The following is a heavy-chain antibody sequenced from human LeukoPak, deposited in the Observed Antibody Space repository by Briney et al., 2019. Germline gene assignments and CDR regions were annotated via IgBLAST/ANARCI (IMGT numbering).Heavy chain of an antibody. D-gene: IGHD6-13*01. CDR2: IIPIFGTA. CDR1: GGTFSSYA. J-gene: IGHJ6*02. Sequence: SVKVSCKASGGTFSSYAISWVRQAPGQGLEWMGGIIPIFGTANYAQKFQGRVAITADESTSTAYMELSSLRSEDTAVYYCARAVSAAGLAYYYYSMDVWGQGTTVTVSS. V-gene: IGHV1-69*13. CDR3: ARAVSAAGLAYYYYSMDV.